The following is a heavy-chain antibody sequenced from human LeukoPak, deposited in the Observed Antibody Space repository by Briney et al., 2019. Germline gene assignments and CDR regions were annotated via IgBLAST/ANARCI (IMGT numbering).Heavy chain of an antibody. CDR2: IYSSGST. CDR3: AKSGGYGLIDY. CDR1: GGSISSGSYY. J-gene: IGHJ4*02. Sequence: PSETLSLTCTVSGGSISSGSYYWRWIRQPAGKGLEWIGSIYSSGSTYYNASLQSRVTISIETSKNQISLRLNSVTAADTAIYYCAKSGGYGLIDYWGQGTLVTVSS. V-gene: IGHV4-39*01. D-gene: IGHD1-26*01.